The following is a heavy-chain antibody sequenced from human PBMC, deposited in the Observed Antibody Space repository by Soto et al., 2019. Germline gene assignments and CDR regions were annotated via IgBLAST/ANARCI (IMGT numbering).Heavy chain of an antibody. CDR1: GGSSSSSIYY. J-gene: IGHJ5*02. Sequence: SETLSLTCIVSGGSSSSSIYYWGWIGHPPGKGLEWIGSIYYSGITYYNPSLKSRVTISVDTSKNQFSLKLSSVTAADTAVFYCARHRARNWFDPWGQGTLVTVSS. D-gene: IGHD6-6*01. CDR3: ARHRARNWFDP. V-gene: IGHV4-39*01. CDR2: IYYSGIT.